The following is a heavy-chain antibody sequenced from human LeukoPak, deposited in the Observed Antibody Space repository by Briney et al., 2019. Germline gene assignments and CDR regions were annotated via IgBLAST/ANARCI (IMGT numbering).Heavy chain of an antibody. CDR1: GFTFSSYA. CDR3: AKALVATVTDFDY. D-gene: IGHD4-11*01. CDR2: MIGNGDTT. V-gene: IGHV3-23*01. Sequence: PGGSLRLSCAASGFTFSSYAMSWVRQAPGKGLEWVSTMIGNGDTTYYADSVKGRFTISRDNSRNTLFLEMNSLRAEDTAVYYCAKALVATVTDFDYWGQGTLVTVSS. J-gene: IGHJ4*02.